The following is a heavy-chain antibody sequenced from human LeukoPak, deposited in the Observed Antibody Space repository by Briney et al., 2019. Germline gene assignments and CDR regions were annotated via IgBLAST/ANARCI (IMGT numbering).Heavy chain of an antibody. V-gene: IGHV3-48*03. J-gene: IGHJ1*01. CDR2: ISSSGSTI. CDR3: AKDGAVGATTYFQH. D-gene: IGHD1-26*01. CDR1: GFTFSSYE. Sequence: PGGSLRLSCAASGFTFSSYEMNWVRQAPGKGLEWVSYISSSGSTIYYADSVKGRFTISRDNAKNSLYLQMNSLRAEDTAVYYCAKDGAVGATTYFQHWGQGTLVTVSS.